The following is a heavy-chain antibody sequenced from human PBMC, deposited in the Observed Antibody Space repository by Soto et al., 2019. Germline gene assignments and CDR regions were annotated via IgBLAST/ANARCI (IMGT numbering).Heavy chain of an antibody. Sequence: QVQLVQSGGEVKKPGASVKVSCKTSGYSFTTYGISWVRQAPGQGLEWMGWISGYNGNTNYAQKLQGRVTMTTDTSTSTAYMELRSLRSDDTAVYCCAREGPAPYYYYGMDVWGQGSTVTVSS. J-gene: IGHJ6*02. CDR2: ISGYNGNT. CDR3: AREGPAPYYYYGMDV. CDR1: GYSFTTYG. V-gene: IGHV1-18*01.